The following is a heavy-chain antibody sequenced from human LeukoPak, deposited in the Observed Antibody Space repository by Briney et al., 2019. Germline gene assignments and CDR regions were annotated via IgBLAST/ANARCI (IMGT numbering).Heavy chain of an antibody. CDR1: GYTFTTYW. D-gene: IGHD4-17*01. CDR2: IDPSDSYT. J-gene: IGHJ4*02. V-gene: IGHV5-10-1*01. CDR3: ARQTTQGFDH. Sequence: MRGESQKISCKASGYTFTTYWISWVRQMPGKGLEWMGRIDPSDSYTDYSPSFQGHVTISADKSISTAFLQWSSLKASDTAMYYCARQTTQGFDHWGQGTLVSVSS.